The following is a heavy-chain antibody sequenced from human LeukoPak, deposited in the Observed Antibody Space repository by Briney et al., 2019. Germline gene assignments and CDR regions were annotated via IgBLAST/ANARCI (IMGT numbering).Heavy chain of an antibody. CDR3: ARHNTMIVVAHFDY. V-gene: IGHV1-18*04. CDR1: GYTFTSYY. Sequence: ASVKVSCKASGYTFTSYYMHWVRQAPGQGLEWMGWISAYNGNTNYAQKLQGRVTMTTDTSTSTAYMELRSLRSDDTAVYYCARHNTMIVVAHFDYWGQGTLVTVSS. CDR2: ISAYNGNT. D-gene: IGHD3-22*01. J-gene: IGHJ4*02.